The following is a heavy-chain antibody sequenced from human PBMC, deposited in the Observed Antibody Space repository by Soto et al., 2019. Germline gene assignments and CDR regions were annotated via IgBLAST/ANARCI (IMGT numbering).Heavy chain of an antibody. D-gene: IGHD3-9*01. CDR3: ARGDYDILTAQ. CDR1: GGTFSSYT. V-gene: IGHV1-69*02. J-gene: IGHJ4*02. CDR2: IIPILGIA. Sequence: QVQLVQSGAEVKKPGSSVKVSCKASGGTFSSYTISWVRRAPGQGLEWMGRIIPILGIANYAQKFQGRVTITADKSTSTAYMELSSLRSEDTAVYYCARGDYDILTAQWGQGTLVTVSS.